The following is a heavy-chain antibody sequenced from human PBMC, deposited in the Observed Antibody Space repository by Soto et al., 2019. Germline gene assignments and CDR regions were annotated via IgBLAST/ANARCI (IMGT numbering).Heavy chain of an antibody. CDR3: ARAQGIQLPYYFDY. CDR2: ISSSSSYT. Sequence: LSLSCAASGFNFSDYYMSWIRQAPGKGLEWVSYISSSSSYTNYADSVKGRFTISRDNAKNSLYLQMNSLRAEDTAVYYCARAQGIQLPYYFDYWGQGTLVTVSS. V-gene: IGHV3-11*06. D-gene: IGHD5-18*01. J-gene: IGHJ4*02. CDR1: GFNFSDYY.